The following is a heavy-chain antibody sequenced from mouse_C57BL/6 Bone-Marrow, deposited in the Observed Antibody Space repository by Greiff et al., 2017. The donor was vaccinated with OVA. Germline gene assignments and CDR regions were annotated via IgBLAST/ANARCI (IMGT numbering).Heavy chain of an antibody. Sequence: EVMLVESGGGLVQPGGSMKLSCVASGFTFSNYWMNWVRQSPEKGLEWVAQIRLKSDNYATHYAESVKGRFTISRDDSKSSVYLQMNNLRAEDTGIYYCTHSRGFAYWGQGTLVTVSA. V-gene: IGHV6-3*01. J-gene: IGHJ3*01. CDR1: GFTFSNYW. D-gene: IGHD3-1*01. CDR2: IRLKSDNYAT. CDR3: THSRGFAY.